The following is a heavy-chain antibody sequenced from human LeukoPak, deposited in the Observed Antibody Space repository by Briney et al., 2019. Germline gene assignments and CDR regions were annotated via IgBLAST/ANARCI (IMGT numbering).Heavy chain of an antibody. V-gene: IGHV3-7*01. J-gene: IGHJ4*02. Sequence: PGGSLRLSCAASGFTFTTYWMSWVRQAPGKGPEWVANIKDDGSEKCYVDSVKGRFTISRDNSKNSLSLQMNSLRAEDTAVYYCVGQQLRGYWGQGTLVTVSS. D-gene: IGHD6-13*01. CDR1: GFTFTTYW. CDR2: IKDDGSEK. CDR3: VGQQLRGY.